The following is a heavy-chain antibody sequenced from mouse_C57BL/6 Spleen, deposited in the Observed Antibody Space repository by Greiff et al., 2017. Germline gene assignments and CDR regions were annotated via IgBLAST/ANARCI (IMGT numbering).Heavy chain of an antibody. D-gene: IGHD2-1*01. CDR2: IRLKSDSYAT. J-gene: IGHJ3*01. Sequence: EVKLVESGGGLMQPGGSMKLSCVASGFTFSNYWMNWVRQSPEKGLEWVAQIRLKSDSYATHYAESVKGRFNISRDDHKSSVYLQMNNLRAEDTGIYYCTDGNLAYWGQGTLVTVSA. CDR3: TDGNLAY. CDR1: GFTFSNYW. V-gene: IGHV6-3*01.